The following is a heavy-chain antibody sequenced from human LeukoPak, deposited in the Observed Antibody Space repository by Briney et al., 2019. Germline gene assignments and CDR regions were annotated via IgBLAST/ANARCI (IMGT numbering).Heavy chain of an antibody. Sequence: AASVKVSCKASGYPFTGYYMHWVRQAPGQGLEWMAWINPNSGGTNYAQKFQGRVTVTRNTSISTAYMELSRLRSDDTAVYYSARGMEPLNLYYMDVWGKGTTVTVSS. CDR1: GYPFTGYY. J-gene: IGHJ6*03. CDR3: ARGMEPLNLYYMDV. CDR2: INPNSGGT. V-gene: IGHV1-2*02. D-gene: IGHD1-26*01.